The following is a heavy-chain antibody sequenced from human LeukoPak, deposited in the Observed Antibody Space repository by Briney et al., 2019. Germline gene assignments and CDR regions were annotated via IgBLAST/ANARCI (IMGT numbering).Heavy chain of an antibody. CDR2: IYYSGST. V-gene: IGHV4-59*01. CDR3: VKDNGRWFDP. J-gene: IGHJ5*02. D-gene: IGHD1-26*01. Sequence: PSETLSLTFTVSGGSMRSNYWSLTRQPPGKGLEWIGNIYYSGSTNYNPSLKSRVTRSIDPSKNQFSLKLSSVTAADTAIYYCVKDNGRWFDPWGQGTLVIVSS. CDR1: GGSMRSNY.